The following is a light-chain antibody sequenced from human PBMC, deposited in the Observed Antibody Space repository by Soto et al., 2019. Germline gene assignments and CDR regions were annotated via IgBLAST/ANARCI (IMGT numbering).Light chain of an antibody. J-gene: IGKJ1*01. CDR3: QQYVSSVT. CDR1: QSVDSSF. V-gene: IGKV3-20*01. CDR2: GAS. Sequence: EIVLTQSPGSLSLSPGERATLSCRASQSVDSSFFAWYQQKPGQAPRLLIYGASNRATGIPDRFSGRGSGTDFTLTITGLEPEAFAGYYCQQYVSSVTFGQGTKVEIK.